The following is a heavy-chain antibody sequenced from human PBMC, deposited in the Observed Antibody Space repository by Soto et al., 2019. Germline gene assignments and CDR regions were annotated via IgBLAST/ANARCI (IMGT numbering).Heavy chain of an antibody. CDR2: IYTSGST. D-gene: IGHD4-17*01. CDR1: GGSISSYH. J-gene: IGHJ3*02. Sequence: PSETLSLTCTVSGGSISSYHWSWIRQPAGKGLEWIGRIYTSGSTNYNPSLKSRVTMSVDTSKNQFSLKLSSVTAADTAVYYCASTNWGTTVRTRGAFDIWGQGTMVTVSS. V-gene: IGHV4-4*07. CDR3: ASTNWGTTVRTRGAFDI.